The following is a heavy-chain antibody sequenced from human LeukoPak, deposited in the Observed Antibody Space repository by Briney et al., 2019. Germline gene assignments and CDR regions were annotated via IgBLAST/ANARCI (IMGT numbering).Heavy chain of an antibody. CDR2: IYISGST. Sequence: PSQTLSLTCTVSGGSISSGGYYWSWIRQPAGKGLEWIGQIYISGSTNYSPSLKSRLTMSGDTSKNQFSLKLSSVTAADTAIYYCVRGGSKAAATFDYWGQGTLVTVSS. D-gene: IGHD6-13*01. J-gene: IGHJ4*02. V-gene: IGHV4-61*09. CDR1: GGSISSGGYY. CDR3: VRGGSKAAATFDY.